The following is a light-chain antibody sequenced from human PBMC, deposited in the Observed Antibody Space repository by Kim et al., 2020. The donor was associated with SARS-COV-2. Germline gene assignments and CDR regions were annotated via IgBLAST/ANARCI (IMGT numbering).Light chain of an antibody. Sequence: SEAVGDRVTIPCRASQSISTWLAWYQQKPGKAPKILIYKASTLEAGVPSRFSGSGSGTEFALTISSLQPDDFATYYCQQYNNYPYTFGQGTKLEI. V-gene: IGKV1-5*03. J-gene: IGKJ2*01. CDR3: QQYNNYPYT. CDR1: QSISTW. CDR2: KAS.